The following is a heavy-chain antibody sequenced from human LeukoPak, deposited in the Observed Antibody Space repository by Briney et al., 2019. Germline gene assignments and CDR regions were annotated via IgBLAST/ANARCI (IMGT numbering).Heavy chain of an antibody. D-gene: IGHD2-2*02. CDR1: GFTFSSNW. CDR3: AKYTGYYFDY. CDR2: VKQDGSET. J-gene: IGHJ4*02. V-gene: IGHV3-7*01. Sequence: GGSLRLSCAASGFTFSSNWMSWVRQAPGKGLEWLAKVKQDGSETCHMDSVKGRFTISRDNAKNSLYLQMNSLRAEDTAVYYCAKYTGYYFDYWGQGILVTVPS.